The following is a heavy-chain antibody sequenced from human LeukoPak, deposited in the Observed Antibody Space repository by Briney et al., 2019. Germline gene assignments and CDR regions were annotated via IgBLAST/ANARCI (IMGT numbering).Heavy chain of an antibody. J-gene: IGHJ4*02. CDR3: ARDQDFGTSSSIDY. D-gene: IGHD6-13*01. CDR1: GGTFSSYA. Sequence: SVKVSCKASGGTFSSYAISWVRQAPGQGLEWMGGIIPIFGTANYAQKFQGRVTMTRDTSTSTVYMELSSLRSEDTAVYYCARDQDFGTSSSIDYWGQGTLVTVSS. V-gene: IGHV1-69*05. CDR2: IIPIFGTA.